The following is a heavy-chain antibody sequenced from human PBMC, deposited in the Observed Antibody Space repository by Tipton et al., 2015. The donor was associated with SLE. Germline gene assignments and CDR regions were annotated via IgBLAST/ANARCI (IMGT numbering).Heavy chain of an antibody. CDR2: IYSSENT. D-gene: IGHD3-10*01. CDR3: ARDRGRPAGMDV. V-gene: IGHV4-4*07. J-gene: IGHJ6*02. CDR1: GGSISGFY. Sequence: GLVKPSETLSLTCSVSGGSISGFYWSWIRQPAGKGLEWIGRIYSSENTNYNPSLKGRLTMSVDTSKNHFSLKLISVTAADTAVYFCARDRGRPAGMDVWGQGTTVTVSS.